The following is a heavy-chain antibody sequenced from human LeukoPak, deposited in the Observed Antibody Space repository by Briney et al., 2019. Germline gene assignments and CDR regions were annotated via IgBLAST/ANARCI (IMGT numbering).Heavy chain of an antibody. Sequence: SETLSLTCAVYGGSFSGYYWSWIRQPPGKGLEWIGEINHSGSTNYNPSLKSRVTISVDTSKNQFSLKLSSVTAADTAVYYCARIRGYSYGPFDYRGQGTLVTVSS. V-gene: IGHV4-34*01. J-gene: IGHJ4*02. D-gene: IGHD5-18*01. CDR2: INHSGST. CDR1: GGSFSGYY. CDR3: ARIRGYSYGPFDY.